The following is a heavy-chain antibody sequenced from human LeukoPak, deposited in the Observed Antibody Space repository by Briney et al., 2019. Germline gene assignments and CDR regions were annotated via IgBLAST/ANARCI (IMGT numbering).Heavy chain of an antibody. CDR2: IYSGGST. CDR3: ARDRVIGSGYYYFDY. Sequence: GGSPRLSCAASGFTVSSNYMSWVRQAPGKGLEWVSVIYSGGSTYYADSVKGRFTISRDNSKNTLYLQMNSLRAEDTAVYYCARDRVIGSGYYYFDYWGQGTLVTVSS. V-gene: IGHV3-53*01. J-gene: IGHJ4*02. CDR1: GFTVSSNY. D-gene: IGHD3-22*01.